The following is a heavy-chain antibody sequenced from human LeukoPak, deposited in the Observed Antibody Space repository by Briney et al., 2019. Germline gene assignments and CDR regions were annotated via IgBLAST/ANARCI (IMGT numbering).Heavy chain of an antibody. CDR2: IRISSAV. D-gene: IGHD3-16*01. Sequence: GGSLRLSCAASGFTFSNYWMHWVRQAPGKGLEWVAHIRISSAVYYADSVKGRFTISRDNAKNSLFLQMSGLGDEDTAVYYCARGNDYGFDYWGQGALVTVSS. V-gene: IGHV3-69-1*01. CDR3: ARGNDYGFDY. CDR1: GFTFSNYW. J-gene: IGHJ4*02.